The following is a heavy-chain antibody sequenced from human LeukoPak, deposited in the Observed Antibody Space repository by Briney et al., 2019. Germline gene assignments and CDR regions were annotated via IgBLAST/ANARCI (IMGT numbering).Heavy chain of an antibody. CDR2: IRSKANSYAT. CDR1: GFTFSGSA. J-gene: IGHJ6*03. Sequence: GGSLRLSCAASGFTFSGSAMHWVRQASGKGLEWVGRIRSKANSYATAYAASVKGRFTISRDDSKNTAYLQMNSLKTEDTGVYYCTREDSYNWNWGSYYYMDVWGKGTTVTVSS. CDR3: TREDSYNWNWGSYYYMDV. D-gene: IGHD1-7*01. V-gene: IGHV3-73*01.